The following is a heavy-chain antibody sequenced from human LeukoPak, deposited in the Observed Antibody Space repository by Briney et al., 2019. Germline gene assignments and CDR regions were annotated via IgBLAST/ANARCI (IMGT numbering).Heavy chain of an antibody. Sequence: GGSLRLSCAASGFTFSSYAMHWVRQAPGKGLEWVAVISYDGSNKYYADSVKGRFTISRDNSKITLYLQMNSLRAEDTAVYYCARVGSSGSYNEDYWGQGTLVTVSS. CDR1: GFTFSSYA. D-gene: IGHD1-26*01. V-gene: IGHV3-30-3*01. CDR3: ARVGSSGSYNEDY. J-gene: IGHJ4*02. CDR2: ISYDGSNK.